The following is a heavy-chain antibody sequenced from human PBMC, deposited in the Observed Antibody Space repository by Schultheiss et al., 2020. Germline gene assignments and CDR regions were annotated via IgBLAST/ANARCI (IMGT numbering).Heavy chain of an antibody. J-gene: IGHJ3*02. CDR3: ARSVEGDAFDI. CDR2: ISHDGSNK. V-gene: IGHV3-30-3*01. CDR1: GFTFSSYA. D-gene: IGHD4-23*01. Sequence: GGSLRLSCAASGFTFSSYAMSWVRQAPGKGLEWVAVISHDGSNKYYADSVKGRFTISRDNSKNTLYLQMNSLRAEDTAVYYCARSVEGDAFDIWGQGTMVTVSS.